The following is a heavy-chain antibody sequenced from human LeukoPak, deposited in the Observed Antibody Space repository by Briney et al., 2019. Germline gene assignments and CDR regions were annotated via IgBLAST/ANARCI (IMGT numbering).Heavy chain of an antibody. CDR3: ARTASLYSYGPTPDWFDP. CDR1: GFTFSRYW. V-gene: IGHV3-74*01. D-gene: IGHD5-18*01. J-gene: IGHJ5*02. Sequence: GGSLRLSCAASGFTFSRYWMYWVRQAPGKELVWVSRINSDGSSTSYADSVKGRFTISRDNAKNTLYLQMNSLRAEDTAVYYCARTASLYSYGPTPDWFDPWGQGTLVTVSS. CDR2: INSDGSST.